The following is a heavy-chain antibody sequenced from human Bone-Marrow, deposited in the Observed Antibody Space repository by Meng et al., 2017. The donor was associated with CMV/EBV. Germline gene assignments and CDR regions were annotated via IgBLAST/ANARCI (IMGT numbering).Heavy chain of an antibody. J-gene: IGHJ6*01. D-gene: IGHD2-2*01. CDR1: GYTFTSYG. Sequence: ASVKVSCKASGYTFTSYGISWVRQAPGQGLEWMGWISAYNGNTNYAQKLQGRVTMTTDTSTSTAYMELRSLRSDDTAVYYCARTIIVVVPAAMQQTYYYYGMDVWGQGTTVTVYS. CDR3: ARTIIVVVPAAMQQTYYYYGMDV. V-gene: IGHV1-18*01. CDR2: ISAYNGNT.